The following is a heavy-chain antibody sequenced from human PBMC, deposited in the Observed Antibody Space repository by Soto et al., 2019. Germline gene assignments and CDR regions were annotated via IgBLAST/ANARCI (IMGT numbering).Heavy chain of an antibody. CDR3: SRGGSEVEPVMGFFVY. CDR2: ISYDGRNP. V-gene: IGHV3-30*04. Sequence: GGSLRLSCAASGFTFRSYAVHWVRQTPGKGLEWVAVISYDGRNPVYADAVKGRFTVSRDNSKNALYLQMNSLRVEDTAVYYCSRGGSEVEPVMGFFVYWGPGTLLTV. D-gene: IGHD5-12*01. J-gene: IGHJ4*02. CDR1: GFTFRSYA.